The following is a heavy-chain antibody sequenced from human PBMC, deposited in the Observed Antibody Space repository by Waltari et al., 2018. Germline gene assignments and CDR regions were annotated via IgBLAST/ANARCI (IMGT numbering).Heavy chain of an antibody. J-gene: IGHJ6*02. CDR1: GGSISSSNW. V-gene: IGHV4-4*02. CDR3: ARVQDLWSGYYLGYYGMDV. CDR2: IAHSWST. D-gene: IGHD3-3*01. Sequence: QVQLQESGPGLVKPSGTLSLTCAVSGGSISSSNWWSWVRQPPGKGLEGMWVIAHSWSTNHHPSLTSRVTISVDKSKIQFALKLSSVTAADTAVYYCARVQDLWSGYYLGYYGMDVWGQGTTVTVS.